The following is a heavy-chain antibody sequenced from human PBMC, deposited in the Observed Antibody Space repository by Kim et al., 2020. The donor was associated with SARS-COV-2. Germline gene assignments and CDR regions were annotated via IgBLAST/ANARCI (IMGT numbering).Heavy chain of an antibody. CDR3: VKDPLAGVGGGFDH. D-gene: IGHD3-10*01. CDR1: GFTFSDYA. Sequence: GGSLRLSCSASGFTFSDYAMHWVRQAPGKGLEYVSVISSNGVNTYYADSVKGRFTVSRDNSKNTLYVQLSSLRPDDTAVYYCVKDPLAGVGGGFDHWGQGTLVTVSS. J-gene: IGHJ4*02. CDR2: ISSNGVNT. V-gene: IGHV3-64*05.